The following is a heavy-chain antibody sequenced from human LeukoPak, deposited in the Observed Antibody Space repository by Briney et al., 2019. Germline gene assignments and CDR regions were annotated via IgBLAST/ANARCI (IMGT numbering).Heavy chain of an antibody. CDR3: ARSGRIAVAGLYLFED. Sequence: SETLSLTCTVSGGSIGSSDYYWGWIRQPPGKGLEWIGYMHYSGNTYYNSSLKSRVTIFVDTSKNHLSLNLRSATAADTAVYYCARSGRIAVAGLYLFEDWGQGSLVTVSS. CDR2: MHYSGNT. CDR1: GGSIGSSDYY. D-gene: IGHD6-19*01. J-gene: IGHJ4*02. V-gene: IGHV4-39*02.